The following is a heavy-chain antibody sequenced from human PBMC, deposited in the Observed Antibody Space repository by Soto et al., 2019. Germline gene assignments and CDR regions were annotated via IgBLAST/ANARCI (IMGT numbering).Heavy chain of an antibody. J-gene: IGHJ4*02. D-gene: IGHD3-22*01. Sequence: PGGSLDLSCAASGFTFSSYGMHWVRQAPGKGLEWVAVIWYDGTNKYYGDSVKGRFTISRDNSKNTLYLQMNSLRAEDTAVYYCARDSGRAHYYDSSGYSLDYWGQGTLVTVSS. V-gene: IGHV3-33*08. CDR1: GFTFSSYG. CDR3: ARDSGRAHYYDSSGYSLDY. CDR2: IWYDGTNK.